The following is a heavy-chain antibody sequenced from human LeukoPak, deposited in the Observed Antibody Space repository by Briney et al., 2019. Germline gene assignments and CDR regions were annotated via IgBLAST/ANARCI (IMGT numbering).Heavy chain of an antibody. Sequence: SETLSLTCTVSGGSISSYYWSWIRQPPGKGLEWIGYIYYSGSTNYNPSLKSRVTISVDTSKNQFSLKLSSVTAADTAVYYCARVYKSDDSSGYYYVSWFDPWGQGTLVTVSS. CDR3: ARVYKSDDSSGYYYVSWFDP. CDR2: IYYSGST. V-gene: IGHV4-59*01. CDR1: GGSISSYY. J-gene: IGHJ5*02. D-gene: IGHD3-22*01.